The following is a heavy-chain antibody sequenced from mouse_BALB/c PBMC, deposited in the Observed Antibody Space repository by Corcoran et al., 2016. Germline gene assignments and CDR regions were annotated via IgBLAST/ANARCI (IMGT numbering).Heavy chain of an antibody. Sequence: QVQLGQSGTERMKPGASVKIPWTATGYIFSTYWLEWVKQRPGHGLEWIGEILPGSGNTNYNEKFKGKAPFTADTSSNTAHMQLSSLTSEDSAVYYCARRYYGSSSGFAYWGQGTLVTVSA. J-gene: IGHJ3*01. CDR2: ILPGSGNT. CDR3: ARRYYGSSSGFAY. V-gene: IGHV1-9*01. CDR1: GYIFSTYW. D-gene: IGHD1-1*01.